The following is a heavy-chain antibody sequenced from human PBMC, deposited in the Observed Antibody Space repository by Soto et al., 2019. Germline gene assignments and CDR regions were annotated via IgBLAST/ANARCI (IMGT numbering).Heavy chain of an antibody. J-gene: IGHJ6*02. D-gene: IGHD1-26*01. CDR2: ISYTATT. V-gene: IGHV4-59*01. CDR3: AREGGAAPYYYYGMDV. Sequence: PSETLSLTCTVSADSIRSYYWSWIRQPPGKVLEWIGYISYTATTHYTPSLKSRVTISADTSKNQFSLQLSSVTTADTALYYCAREGGAAPYYYYGMDVWGQGSTVTVSS. CDR1: ADSIRSYY.